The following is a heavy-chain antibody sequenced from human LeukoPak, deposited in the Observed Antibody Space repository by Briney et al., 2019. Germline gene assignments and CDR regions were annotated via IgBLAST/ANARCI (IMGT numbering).Heavy chain of an antibody. D-gene: IGHD3-22*01. CDR2: ISNSGGTT. J-gene: IGHJ4*02. CDR1: GFTSSSYA. CDR3: AKEKDSRGYFDY. V-gene: IGHV3-23*01. Sequence: PGGSLRLSCAASGFTSSSYAMSWVRQAPGKGLEWVSAISNSGGTTYYADSVKGRFTISRDNSKNTLFLQMNSLRDEDTAVYYCAKEKDSRGYFDYWGQGTLVTVSS.